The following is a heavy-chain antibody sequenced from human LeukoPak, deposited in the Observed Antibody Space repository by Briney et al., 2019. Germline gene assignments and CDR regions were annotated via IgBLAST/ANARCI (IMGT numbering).Heavy chain of an antibody. J-gene: IGHJ6*02. Sequence: PGGSLRLSCAASGFTFSNAWVSWVRQAPGKGLEWVGRIKSKTDGGTTDYAAPVKGRFTISRDDSKNTLYLQMNSLKTEDTAVYYCTTAPSGSIVVVPAAINYYGMDVWGQGTTVTVSS. V-gene: IGHV3-15*01. CDR1: GFTFSNAW. CDR2: IKSKTDGGTT. CDR3: TTAPSGSIVVVPAAINYYGMDV. D-gene: IGHD2-2*01.